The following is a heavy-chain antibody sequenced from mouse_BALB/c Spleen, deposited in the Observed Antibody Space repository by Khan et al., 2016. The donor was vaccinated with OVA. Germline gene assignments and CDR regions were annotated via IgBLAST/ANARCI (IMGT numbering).Heavy chain of an antibody. CDR1: GYSFTLYY. D-gene: IGHD2-14*01. Sequence: VQLKESGPDLVKPGASVKISCKASGYSFTLYYLSWVKQSHGESLEWIGRVNPNNGDSAYNQKFKDRATLTVDKSSNTAYMDFRSLTSEDSAVYYCARGYDCFAYWGQGTLVTVSA. J-gene: IGHJ3*01. CDR2: VNPNNGDS. V-gene: IGHV1-26*01. CDR3: ARGYDCFAY.